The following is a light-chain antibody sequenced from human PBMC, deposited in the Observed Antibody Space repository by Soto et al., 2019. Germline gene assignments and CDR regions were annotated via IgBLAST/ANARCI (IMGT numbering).Light chain of an antibody. Sequence: DTQMTQSPSTLSESVGDRFTITCLASQSISSWLAWYKQKPGEXPKXXIYDASSLGSGVPSRFRVIVSGTELTIILRRLKPDDGATDEGLHEHDYPLTFFGGTKVDIK. CDR2: DAS. CDR3: LHEHDYPLT. V-gene: IGKV1-5*01. CDR1: QSISSW. J-gene: IGKJ4*01.